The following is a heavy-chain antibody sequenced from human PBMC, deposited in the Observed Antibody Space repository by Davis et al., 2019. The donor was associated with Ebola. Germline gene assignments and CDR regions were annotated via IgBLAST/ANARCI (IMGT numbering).Heavy chain of an antibody. J-gene: IGHJ4*02. Sequence: GESLKTSCKGSGYSFTSYWIGWVRQIPGKGLEWMGIIYPGDSATRYSPSFQGQVTISADKSISTSYLQWSSLKASDTAMYYCARFLSRRDWGSLDYWGQGTLVTVSS. CDR1: GYSFTSYW. D-gene: IGHD7-27*01. CDR2: IYPGDSAT. CDR3: ARFLSRRDWGSLDY. V-gene: IGHV5-51*01.